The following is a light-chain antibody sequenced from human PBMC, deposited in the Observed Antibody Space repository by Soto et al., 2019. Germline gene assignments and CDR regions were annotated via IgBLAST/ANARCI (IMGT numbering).Light chain of an antibody. V-gene: IGLV2-14*01. CDR3: TSFTSSSTWV. J-gene: IGLJ3*02. CDR2: EVT. CDR1: STDVGSYSR. Sequence: QSALTQPASVSGSPGQWITISCTGTSTDVGSYSRVSYLQQPRAKPPKLMIYEVTHRTSGVSSRFSGSNAVNTASVTIYVRQAEDEDDYYCTSFTSSSTWVFGGGTELTVL.